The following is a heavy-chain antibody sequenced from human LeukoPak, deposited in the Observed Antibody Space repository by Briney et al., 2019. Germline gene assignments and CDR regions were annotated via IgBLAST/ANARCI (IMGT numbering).Heavy chain of an antibody. D-gene: IGHD2-2*01. J-gene: IGHJ3*02. CDR1: GGTFSSYA. Sequence: ASVKVSCEASGGTFSSYAISWVRQAPGQGLEWMGGIIPIFGTANYAQKFQGRVTITADKSTGTAYMELSSLRSEDTAVYYCARAPVVPAAMLAFDIWGQGTMVTVSS. CDR2: IIPIFGTA. V-gene: IGHV1-69*06. CDR3: ARAPVVPAAMLAFDI.